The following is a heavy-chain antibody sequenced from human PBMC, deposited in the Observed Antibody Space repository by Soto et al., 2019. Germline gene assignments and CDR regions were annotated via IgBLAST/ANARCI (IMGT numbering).Heavy chain of an antibody. V-gene: IGHV1-69*01. CDR3: ARATPDSSGYYFYHFDY. CDR1: GGPFSSYA. Sequence: VQRLQSGAEVKKPGSSGKVSCKASGGPFSSYAISWVRRAPGQGLEWMGGIIPIFGTANYAQKFQGRVTITADESTSTAYMELSSLRSEDTAVYYCARATPDSSGYYFYHFDYWGQGTLVTVSS. J-gene: IGHJ4*02. CDR2: IIPIFGTA. D-gene: IGHD3-22*01.